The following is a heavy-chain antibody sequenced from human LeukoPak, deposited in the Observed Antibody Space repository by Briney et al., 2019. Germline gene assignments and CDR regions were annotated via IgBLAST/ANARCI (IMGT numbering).Heavy chain of an antibody. D-gene: IGHD3-10*01. CDR1: GFTFRSYG. CDR2: ISNDGSNK. J-gene: IGHJ3*02. Sequence: GRSLTLSCVPPGFTFRSYGMPWVRQAPGKGLEWVAVISNDGSNKYYADSVKGRFTISRDNSKNTLYLQMNSLRAEDTAVYYCAKGRGAFDIWGQGTMVTVSS. CDR3: AKGRGAFDI. V-gene: IGHV3-30*18.